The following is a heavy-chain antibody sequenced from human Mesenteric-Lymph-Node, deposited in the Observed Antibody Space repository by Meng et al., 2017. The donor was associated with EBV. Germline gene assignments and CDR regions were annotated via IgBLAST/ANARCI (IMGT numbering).Heavy chain of an antibody. J-gene: IGHJ5*02. CDR1: VGSINSGDYY. CDR3: ATGERSGYVAH. CDR2: IYHSGTT. D-gene: IGHD5-12*01. Sequence: LHMPGPGPVPVKHSETLSLTCAVSVGSINSGDYYWGWIRQSPGKGLEWIGTIYHSGTTYYNPSLKNRVIMSVDKSTNQFSLNLISVTAADTATYYCATGERSGYVAHWGQGTLVTVSS. V-gene: IGHV4-39*07.